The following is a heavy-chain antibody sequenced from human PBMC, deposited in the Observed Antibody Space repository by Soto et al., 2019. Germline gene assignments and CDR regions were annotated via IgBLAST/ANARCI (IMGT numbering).Heavy chain of an antibody. CDR2: AAYSGGA. D-gene: IGHD2-15*01. V-gene: IGHV4-39*01. CDR3: AKVVVGATSHSDFDS. CDR1: GGSIANNNYF. Sequence: SETLSLTCTVSGGSIANNNYFWGWVRQPPGKGLEWIGSAAYSGGAYKNPSLKSRVTVSVDTSKNQFSLKLTSVTAADTAVYYCAKVVVGATSHSDFDSWGQGTLVTVSS. J-gene: IGHJ4*02.